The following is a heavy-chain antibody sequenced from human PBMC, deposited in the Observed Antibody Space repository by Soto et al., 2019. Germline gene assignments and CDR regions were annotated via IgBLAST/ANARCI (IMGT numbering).Heavy chain of an antibody. Sequence: QVQLEESGPGLVKPSQTLSLTCTVSGGSISSGGYYWSWIRQHPGKGLARIGYIYYSGSTYYNPSLKSRVSISVDTSKNQFSLKLSSVTAADTAVYYCARGLYSSSWYPDYNWFDPWGQGTLVTVSS. V-gene: IGHV4-31*03. J-gene: IGHJ5*02. CDR2: IYYSGST. CDR3: ARGLYSSSWYPDYNWFDP. D-gene: IGHD6-13*01. CDR1: GGSISSGGYY.